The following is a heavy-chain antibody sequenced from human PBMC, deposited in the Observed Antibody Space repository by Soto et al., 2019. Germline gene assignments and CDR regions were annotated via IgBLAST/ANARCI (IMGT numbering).Heavy chain of an antibody. CDR3: ARGLASLPVFAFDV. CDR2: IYWSGDE. J-gene: IGHJ3*01. V-gene: IGHV2-5*01. D-gene: IGHD3-3*02. Sequence: QMTLRESGPTLVKPTQTLTLTCSFSGFSFSTSGVGVGWIRQPPGKALEWLALIYWSGDEHYRPSLKNKLTITKDTCKNQVVLIMTIMDPVDTATYYCARGLASLPVFAFDVWGQGTMVTVSS. CDR1: GFSFSTSGVG.